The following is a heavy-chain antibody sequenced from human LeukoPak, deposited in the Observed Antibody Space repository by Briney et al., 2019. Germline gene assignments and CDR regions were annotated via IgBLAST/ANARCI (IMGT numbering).Heavy chain of an antibody. CDR3: ARGVYDYVWGSYRYYFDY. CDR1: GGSFSGYY. Sequence: KPSETLSLTCAVYGGSFSGYYWSWIRQPPGKGLEWIGEINHSGSTNYNPSLKSRVTISVDTSKNQFSLKLSSVTAADTAVYYCARGVYDYVWGSYRYYFDYWGQGTLVTVSS. J-gene: IGHJ4*02. CDR2: INHSGST. D-gene: IGHD3-16*02. V-gene: IGHV4-34*01.